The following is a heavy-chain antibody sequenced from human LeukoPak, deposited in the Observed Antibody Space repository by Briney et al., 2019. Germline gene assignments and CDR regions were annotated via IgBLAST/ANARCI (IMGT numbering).Heavy chain of an antibody. Sequence: ASVKVSCKASGYTFTSYYMHWVRQAPGQGLEWMAIINPSGGSTNYAQKFQGRVTMTRDTSTSTVYMELSSLRSEDTAGYYCARDPRPSYDSSDYYYPGDYWGQGTLVTVSS. D-gene: IGHD3-22*01. CDR1: GYTFTSYY. V-gene: IGHV1-46*01. CDR3: ARDPRPSYDSSDYYYPGDY. J-gene: IGHJ4*02. CDR2: INPSGGST.